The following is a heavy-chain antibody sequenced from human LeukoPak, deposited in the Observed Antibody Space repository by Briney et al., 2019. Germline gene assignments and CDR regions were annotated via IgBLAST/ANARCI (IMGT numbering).Heavy chain of an antibody. CDR3: ARNHGGWFDS. D-gene: IGHD4-23*01. Sequence: SETLSLTCTVSGGSISSSSYYWGWIRQPPGKGLEWIGSIYYSGSTYYNPSLKSRVTISVDTSKNQFSLKLNSVTAADTAVYYCARNHGGWFDSWGQGTLVTVSS. V-gene: IGHV4-39*07. CDR2: IYYSGST. CDR1: GGSISSSSYY. J-gene: IGHJ5*01.